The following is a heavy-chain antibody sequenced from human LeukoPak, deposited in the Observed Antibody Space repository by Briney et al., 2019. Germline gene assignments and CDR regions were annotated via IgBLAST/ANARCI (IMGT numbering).Heavy chain of an antibody. Sequence: GGSLRLSCAASGFAFSSYGMHWVRQAPGKGLEWVAFIRYDGSNKNYADSVKGRFTISRHNSENTLYLQMTILRPEDTAVYYCAKGSAELAWFGESNWFDLWGQGTLVTVSS. D-gene: IGHD3-10*01. J-gene: IGHJ5*02. CDR3: AKGSAELAWFGESNWFDL. CDR2: IRYDGSNK. CDR1: GFAFSSYG. V-gene: IGHV3-30*02.